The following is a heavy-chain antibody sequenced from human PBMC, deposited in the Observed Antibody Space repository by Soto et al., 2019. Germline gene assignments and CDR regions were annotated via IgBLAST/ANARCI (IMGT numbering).Heavy chain of an antibody. Sequence: SETLSLTCTVSGGSLSSYYWSWIRQPPGKGLEWIGYIYYSGSTNYNPSLKSRVTISVDTSKNQFSLKLSSVTAADTAVYYCARQTGSPGNWFDPCGQGTLVTVSS. D-gene: IGHD1-1*01. CDR1: GGSLSSYY. V-gene: IGHV4-59*08. CDR2: IYYSGST. CDR3: ARQTGSPGNWFDP. J-gene: IGHJ5*01.